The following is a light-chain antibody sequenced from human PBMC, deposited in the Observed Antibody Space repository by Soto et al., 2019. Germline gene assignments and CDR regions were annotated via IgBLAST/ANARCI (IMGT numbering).Light chain of an antibody. CDR1: SSDVGGYNY. V-gene: IGLV2-8*01. Sequence: QSALTHPPSASGSPGQSVTISCTGTSSDVGGYNYVSWYQQHPGKAPKLMIYEVSQRPSGVPDRFSGSKSGNTASLTVSGLQAEDEADYYCSSYAGSTVLFGGGTKLTVL. CDR2: EVS. CDR3: SSYAGSTVL. J-gene: IGLJ2*01.